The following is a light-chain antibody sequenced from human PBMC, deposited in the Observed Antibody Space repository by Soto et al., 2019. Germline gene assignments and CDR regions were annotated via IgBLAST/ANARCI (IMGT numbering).Light chain of an antibody. Sequence: EIGMTQSPATLSVSPGVGATLSCTASESINNNLAWYQQKPGQAPRLLIYAATTRATGFPARFSGSGSGTEFTLTISSLQAEDFAVYYCQQHHKWPLTFGGGTKVDIK. CDR2: AAT. CDR1: ESINNN. CDR3: QQHHKWPLT. J-gene: IGKJ4*01. V-gene: IGKV3-15*01.